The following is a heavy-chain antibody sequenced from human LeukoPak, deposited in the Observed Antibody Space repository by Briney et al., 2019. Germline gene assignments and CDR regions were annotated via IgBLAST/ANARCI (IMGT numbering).Heavy chain of an antibody. V-gene: IGHV3-66*02. D-gene: IGHD2-2*01. J-gene: IGHJ3*02. Sequence: GGDTYYADYVKGRFTISRDNSKNTLYLQMDSLRAEDTAVYYCATRYCSSTSCYRGAFDIWGQGTMVTVSS. CDR2: GGDT. CDR3: ATRYCSSTSCYRGAFDI.